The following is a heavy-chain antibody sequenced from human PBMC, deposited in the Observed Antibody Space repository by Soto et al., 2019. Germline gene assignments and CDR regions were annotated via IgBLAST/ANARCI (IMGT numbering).Heavy chain of an antibody. D-gene: IGHD5-18*01. CDR3: ARAGKYSYGNSFYYCFDV. Sequence: PGGSLRLSCAASGLIVSNQYMTWVRQAPGKGLEWVSLMYNGGTTNYADSVKGRFTISTDNSKNTVYLQMNSLRAEDTALYYCARAGKYSYGNSFYYCFDVWGQGTTVTVSS. V-gene: IGHV3-53*01. CDR2: MYNGGTT. CDR1: GLIVSNQY. J-gene: IGHJ6*02.